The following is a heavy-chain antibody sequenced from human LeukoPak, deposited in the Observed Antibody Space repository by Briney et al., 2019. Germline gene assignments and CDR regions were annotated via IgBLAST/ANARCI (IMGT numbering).Heavy chain of an antibody. J-gene: IGHJ3*02. Sequence: SETLSLTCAVSDDSFSSHYWTWIRQPPGKGLERIGYISYIGSTNYNPSLKSRLTISIATSKNHFSLKLTSVTAADTTVYYCARDLVTVTKGFDIWGQGTMVSVSS. CDR2: ISYIGST. CDR3: ARDLVTVTKGFDI. D-gene: IGHD4-17*01. CDR1: DDSFSSHY. V-gene: IGHV4-59*11.